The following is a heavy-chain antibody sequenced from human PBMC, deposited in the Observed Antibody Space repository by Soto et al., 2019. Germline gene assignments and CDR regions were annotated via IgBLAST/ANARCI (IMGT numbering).Heavy chain of an antibody. CDR3: ARGGHVVVVTAALDY. CDR2: VNPSGGHT. D-gene: IGHD2-21*02. J-gene: IGHJ4*02. V-gene: IGHV1-46*01. CDR1: GDTLTDYY. Sequence: ASVKVSGKASGDTLTDYYIHWVRQAPGQGLEWMGTVNPSGGHTTYAQHFLGRVTMTRDTSTSTLYMELTSLTSDDTAIYYCARGGHVVVVTAALDYWGQGTLVTAPQ.